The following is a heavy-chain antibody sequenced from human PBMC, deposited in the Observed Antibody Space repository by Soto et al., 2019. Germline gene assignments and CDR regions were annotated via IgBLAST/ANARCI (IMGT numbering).Heavy chain of an antibody. CDR2: MNPNSGNT. CDR1: GYTFTSYD. CDR3: ARGRRAGYSSSWYYYYGMDV. Sequence: ASVKVSCKASGYTFTSYDINWVRQATGQGLEWMGWMNPNSGNTGYAQKFQGRVTMTRNTSISTAYMELSSLRSEDTAVYYCARGRRAGYSSSWYYYYGMDVWGQGTTVTVSS. D-gene: IGHD6-13*01. V-gene: IGHV1-8*01. J-gene: IGHJ6*02.